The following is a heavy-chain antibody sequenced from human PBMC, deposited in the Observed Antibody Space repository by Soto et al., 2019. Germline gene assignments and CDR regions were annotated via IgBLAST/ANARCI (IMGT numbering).Heavy chain of an antibody. Sequence: GGSLRLSCAASGFTFSSYGMHWVRQAPGKGLEWVAVIWYDGSNKYYADSVKGRFTISRDNSKNTLYLQMNSLRAEDTAVYYCARDQSSGLTLYFDYWGQGTLVTVSS. CDR2: IWYDGSNK. J-gene: IGHJ4*02. V-gene: IGHV3-33*01. CDR3: ARDQSSGLTLYFDY. CDR1: GFTFSSYG. D-gene: IGHD6-19*01.